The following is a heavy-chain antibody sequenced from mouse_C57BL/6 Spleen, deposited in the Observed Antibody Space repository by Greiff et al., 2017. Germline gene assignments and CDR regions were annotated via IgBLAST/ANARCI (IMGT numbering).Heavy chain of an antibody. D-gene: IGHD1-1*01. CDR1: GHNLTSYW. CDR2: IHPNSGST. V-gene: IGHV1-64*01. Sequence: VQLPQSGAEPVKPGASVKLSCKASGHNLTSYWMHGVKQRAGQGLEWIGMIHPNSGSTNYNEKFKSKATLTVDKTFTVASMPLTVLTSDDSAFYYGAALYYCTTYAMDYWGQGTSVTVSS. J-gene: IGHJ4*01. CDR3: AALYYCTTYAMDY.